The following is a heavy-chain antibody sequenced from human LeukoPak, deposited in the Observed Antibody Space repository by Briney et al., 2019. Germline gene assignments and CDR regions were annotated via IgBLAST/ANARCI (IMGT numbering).Heavy chain of an antibody. CDR2: IKSTLDGGTT. D-gene: IGHD6-19*01. Sequence: GGSLRLSCAASGFTFTNDWMNWVRQVPGKGLEWVGRIKSTLDGGTTDLAAPVKDRFTVSRDDSKETLYLQMNSLKTEDTAIYYCTTGGNVMVAGTRAFDIWGQGTMVTVSS. CDR1: GFTFTNDW. CDR3: TTGGNVMVAGTRAFDI. V-gene: IGHV3-15*07. J-gene: IGHJ3*02.